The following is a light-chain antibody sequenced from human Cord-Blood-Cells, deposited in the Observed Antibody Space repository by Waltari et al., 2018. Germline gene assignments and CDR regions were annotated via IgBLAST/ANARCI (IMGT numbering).Light chain of an antibody. V-gene: IGKV1-5*03. J-gene: IGKJ1*01. CDR2: KAS. CDR1: QSISSW. Sequence: DIQMTQYPSTLSASVGDRATITCRASQSISSWLAWYQQKPGKAPKLLIYKASSLESGVPSRFSGSGSGTEFTLTISSLQPDDFATYYCQQYNSYSTFGQGTKVEIK. CDR3: QQYNSYST.